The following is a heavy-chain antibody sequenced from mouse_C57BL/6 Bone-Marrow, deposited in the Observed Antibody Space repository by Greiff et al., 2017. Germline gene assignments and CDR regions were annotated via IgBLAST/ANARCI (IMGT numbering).Heavy chain of an antibody. CDR1: GYTFTSYW. D-gene: IGHD2-2*01. J-gene: IGHJ4*01. V-gene: IGHV1-69*01. CDR2: IDPSDSYT. CDR3: ARDRDGYDGYYYAMDY. Sequence: VQLQQPGAELVMPGASVKLSCKASGYTFTSYWMHWVKQRPGQGLEWIGEIDPSDSYTNYNQKFEGKSTLTVDKSSSTAYMQLSSLTSEDSAVYYCARDRDGYDGYYYAMDYWGQGTSVTVSS.